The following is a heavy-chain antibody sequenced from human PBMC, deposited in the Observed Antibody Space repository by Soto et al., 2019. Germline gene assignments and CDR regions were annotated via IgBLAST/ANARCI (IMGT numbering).Heavy chain of an antibody. CDR3: ARVWSGNYAYFDY. CDR2: ISGSGGRT. CDR1: GFTFSSYA. D-gene: IGHD3-3*01. J-gene: IGHJ4*02. V-gene: IGHV3-23*01. Sequence: GGSLRLSCAASGFTFSSYAMRWVLQAPGKGLEWVSAISGSGGRTYYADSVKGRFTISRDNSKNTLYLQMNSLRAEDTAVYYCARVWSGNYAYFDYWGQGTLLTVSS.